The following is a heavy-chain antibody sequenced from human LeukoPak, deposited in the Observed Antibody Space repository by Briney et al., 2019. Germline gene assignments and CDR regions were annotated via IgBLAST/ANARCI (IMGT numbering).Heavy chain of an antibody. V-gene: IGHV3-23*01. D-gene: IGHD6-13*01. CDR1: GFTFNNYA. J-gene: IGHJ4*02. CDR3: AKDSTRLTAVGYFDY. Sequence: GGSLRLSCAASGFTFNNYAMGWVRQAPGKGLEWVSAISGSSGSTYYADSVKGRFTISRDNSKNTLYLQMNSLRAEDTAVYYCAKDSTRLTAVGYFDYWGQGTLVTVSS. CDR2: ISGSSGST.